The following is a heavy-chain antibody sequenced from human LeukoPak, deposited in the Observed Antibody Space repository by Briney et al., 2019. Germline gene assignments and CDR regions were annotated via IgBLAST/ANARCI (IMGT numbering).Heavy chain of an antibody. CDR1: GFTSSSYA. V-gene: IGHV3-23*01. J-gene: IGHJ5*02. CDR3: ARESCSSTSCFDNWFDP. D-gene: IGHD2-2*01. Sequence: GGSLRLSCAASGFTSSSYAMSWVRQAPGKGLEWVSAISGSGGSTYYADSVKGRFTISRDNSKNTLYLQMNSLRAEDTAVYYCARESCSSTSCFDNWFDPWGQGTLVTVSS. CDR2: ISGSGGST.